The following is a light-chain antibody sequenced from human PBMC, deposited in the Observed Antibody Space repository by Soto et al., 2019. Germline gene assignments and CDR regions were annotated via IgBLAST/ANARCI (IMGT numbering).Light chain of an antibody. CDR1: QTVSNSY. V-gene: IGKV3-20*01. CDR3: HQYNSWPRGT. J-gene: IGKJ3*01. Sequence: ETVLTQSPGSLSLSLGDRATLSCRASQTVSNSYLAWYQQKPGQAPRLLIYDASNRASDIPARVSGSGSETDFTLPISSLEPEDFAIYYCHQYNSWPRGTFGPGTKVDIK. CDR2: DAS.